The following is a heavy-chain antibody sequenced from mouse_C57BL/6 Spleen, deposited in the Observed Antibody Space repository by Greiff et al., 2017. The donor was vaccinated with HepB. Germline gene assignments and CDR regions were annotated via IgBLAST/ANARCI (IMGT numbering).Heavy chain of an antibody. J-gene: IGHJ4*01. CDR3: ARGGYYYGSSYYYAMDY. D-gene: IGHD1-1*01. CDR2: ISSGSSTI. Sequence: EVQLVESGGGLVKPGGSLKLSCAASGFTFSDYGMHWVRQAPEKGLEWVAYISSGSSTIYYADTVKGRFTISRDNAKNTLFLQMTSLRSEDTAMYYCARGGYYYGSSYYYAMDYWGQGTSVTVSS. CDR1: GFTFSDYG. V-gene: IGHV5-17*01.